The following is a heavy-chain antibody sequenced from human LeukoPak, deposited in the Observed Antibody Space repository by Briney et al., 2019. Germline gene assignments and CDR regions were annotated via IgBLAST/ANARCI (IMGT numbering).Heavy chain of an antibody. Sequence: SETLSLTCTVSGGSISSYYWSWIRQPPGKGLEWIGYIYYSGSTNYNPSLKSRLTMSVDTSKNQFSLKLSSVTAADTAVYYCARDGYSFGRGFDPWGQGTWSPSPQ. CDR1: GGSISSYY. J-gene: IGHJ5*02. D-gene: IGHD5-18*01. CDR2: IYYSGST. CDR3: ARDGYSFGRGFDP. V-gene: IGHV4-59*12.